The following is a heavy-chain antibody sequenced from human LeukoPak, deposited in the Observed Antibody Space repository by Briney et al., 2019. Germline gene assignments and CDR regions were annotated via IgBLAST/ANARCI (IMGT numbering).Heavy chain of an antibody. V-gene: IGHV3-23*01. D-gene: IGHD2-15*01. CDR3: AKDIAVYPIYYFDS. CDR2: ISGSGGGK. CDR1: GFTFSTYA. J-gene: IGHJ4*02. Sequence: SGGSLRLSSAASGFTFSTYAMNWVRPAPGQGLEWGSGISGSGGGKFYTDSVKGRFTISRDKSKSTLYLQMNSPKDVDAAVYYCAKDIAVYPIYYFDSWRQGSLPTVSS.